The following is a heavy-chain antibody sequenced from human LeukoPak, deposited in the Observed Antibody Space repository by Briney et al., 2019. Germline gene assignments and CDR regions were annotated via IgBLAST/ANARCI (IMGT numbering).Heavy chain of an antibody. V-gene: IGHV5-51*01. Sequence: GESLKISCKGSGYSFTSYWIGWVRQLPGKGLEWMGIIYPGDSDTRYSPSFQGQVTISADKSISTAYLQWSSLKASDTAMYYCAREGGEYCSSASCYAAWYIDYWGQGTLLTVSS. J-gene: IGHJ4*02. CDR2: IYPGDSDT. CDR1: GYSFTSYW. D-gene: IGHD2-2*01. CDR3: AREGGEYCSSASCYAAWYIDY.